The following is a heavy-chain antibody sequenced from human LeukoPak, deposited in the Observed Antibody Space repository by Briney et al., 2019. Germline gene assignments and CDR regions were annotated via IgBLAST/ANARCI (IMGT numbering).Heavy chain of an antibody. D-gene: IGHD3-22*01. J-gene: IGHJ5*02. CDR3: ARGEPHYYYDSSGYYYP. V-gene: IGHV4-4*07. CDR2: IYTSGST. Sequence: SETLSLTCTVSGGSISSYYWSWIRQPAGKGLEWIGRIYTSGSTNYNPSPKSRVTISVDTSKNQFSLKLRSVTAADTAVYYCARGEPHYYYDSSGYYYPWGQGTLVTVSS. CDR1: GGSISSYY.